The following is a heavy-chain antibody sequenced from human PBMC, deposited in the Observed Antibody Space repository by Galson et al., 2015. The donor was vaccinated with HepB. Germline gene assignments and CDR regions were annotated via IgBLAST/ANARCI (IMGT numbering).Heavy chain of an antibody. CDR2: ISSISSHI. CDR3: AREFCGGDCYLDL. J-gene: IGHJ5*02. CDR1: GFTFAPYT. V-gene: IGHV3-21*01. D-gene: IGHD2-21*02. Sequence: SLRLSCAASGFTFAPYTMNWVRQAPGKGLEWVSSISSISSHIYYTDSLKGRFTISRDNAKNSLYLQMNSLTVEDTAVYYCAREFCGGDCYLDLWGQGTLVTVSS.